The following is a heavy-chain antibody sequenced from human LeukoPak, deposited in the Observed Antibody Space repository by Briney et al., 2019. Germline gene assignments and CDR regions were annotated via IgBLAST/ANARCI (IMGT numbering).Heavy chain of an antibody. J-gene: IGHJ4*02. Sequence: SETLSLTCTVSGGSISSYYWSWIRQPPGKGLEWIGYIYYSGSTNYNPSLKSRVTISVDTSKNQFSLKLSSVTAADTAVYYCARADSRHIPSDYWGQGTLVTVSS. CDR2: IYYSGST. D-gene: IGHD3-22*01. CDR1: GGSISSYY. V-gene: IGHV4-59*01. CDR3: ARADSRHIPSDY.